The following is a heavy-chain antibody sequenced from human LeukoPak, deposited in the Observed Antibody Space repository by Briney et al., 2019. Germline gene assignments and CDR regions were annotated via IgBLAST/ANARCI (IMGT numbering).Heavy chain of an antibody. D-gene: IGHD4-17*01. CDR3: ARALATVASFGGGPI. Sequence: LPGGSLRLSCAASGFTFSSHGMSWVRQARGKGLEWVSTFSGSGDNTYYADSVKGRFTISRDNSKSTLYLQMNSLRAEDTAVYYCARALATVASFGGGPIWGQGTMVTVSS. CDR2: FSGSGDNT. V-gene: IGHV3-23*01. J-gene: IGHJ3*02. CDR1: GFTFSSHG.